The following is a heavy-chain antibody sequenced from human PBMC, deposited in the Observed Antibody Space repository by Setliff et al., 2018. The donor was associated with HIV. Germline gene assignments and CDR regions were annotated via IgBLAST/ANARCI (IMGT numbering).Heavy chain of an antibody. J-gene: IGHJ4*02. CDR3: AAEYWNPKY. Sequence: GGSLRLSCVASAASGFTFSDAWMSWVRQAPGKGLEWVGRTRSVSDGGRTDYAAPVKGRFTISRDDSKNMLYLQMNSLKIEDTTVYYCAAEYWNPKYWGQGTLVTVSS. V-gene: IGHV3-15*01. D-gene: IGHD1-1*01. CDR2: TRSVSDGGRT. CDR1: GFTFSDAW.